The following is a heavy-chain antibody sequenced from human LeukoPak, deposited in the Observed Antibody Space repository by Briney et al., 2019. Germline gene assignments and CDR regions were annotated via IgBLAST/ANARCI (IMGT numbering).Heavy chain of an antibody. CDR1: GGSISSYY. V-gene: IGHV4-59*05. CDR3: ARHEVQQLAFDY. CDR2: IYYSGST. Sequence: PSETLSLTCTVPGGSISSYYWSWIRQPAGKGLEWIGSIYYSGSTYYNPSLKSRVTISVDTSKNQFSLKLSSVTAADTAVYYCARHEVQQLAFDYWGQGTLVTVSS. J-gene: IGHJ4*02. D-gene: IGHD6-13*01.